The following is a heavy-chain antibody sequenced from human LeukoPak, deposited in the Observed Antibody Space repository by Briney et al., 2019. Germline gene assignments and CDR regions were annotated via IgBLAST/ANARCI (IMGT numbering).Heavy chain of an antibody. Sequence: GGSLRLSRAASGFTFSTYWMSWVRQAPGKGLEWVANIKQDGSEKYYVDSVKGRFTISRDNAKNSLYLQMNSLRAEDTAMYYCARDSAGNDYWGQGALVTVSS. J-gene: IGHJ4*02. V-gene: IGHV3-7*01. D-gene: IGHD6-13*01. CDR3: ARDSAGNDY. CDR1: GFTFSTYW. CDR2: IKQDGSEK.